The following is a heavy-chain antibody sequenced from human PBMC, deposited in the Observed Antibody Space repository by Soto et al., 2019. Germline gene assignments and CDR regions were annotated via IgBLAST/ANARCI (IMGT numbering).Heavy chain of an antibody. Sequence: GGSLRLPCTASGLTFSSHAMSWVRQAPGKGLEWVSDISGGGGSAYYADSVKGRFTISRDNSKNTLYLQMNSLRVEDTAVYYCAKDLAYGSGTLWAQGSLVTVSS. CDR2: ISGGGGSA. CDR3: AKDLAYGSGTL. V-gene: IGHV3-23*01. CDR1: GLTFSSHA. D-gene: IGHD3-10*01. J-gene: IGHJ4*02.